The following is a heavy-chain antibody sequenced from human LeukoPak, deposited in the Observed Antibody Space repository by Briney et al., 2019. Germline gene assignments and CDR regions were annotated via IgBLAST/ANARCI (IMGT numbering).Heavy chain of an antibody. Sequence: PGGSLRLSCAASGFTFSSYSMNWVRQAPEKGLEWVSYISSSSSTIYYADSVKGRFTISRDNAKNSLYLQMNSLRAEDTAVYYCARDTNYYDSSGDAFDIWGQGTMVTVSS. CDR3: ARDTNYYDSSGDAFDI. D-gene: IGHD3-22*01. V-gene: IGHV3-48*04. J-gene: IGHJ3*02. CDR2: ISSSSSTI. CDR1: GFTFSSYS.